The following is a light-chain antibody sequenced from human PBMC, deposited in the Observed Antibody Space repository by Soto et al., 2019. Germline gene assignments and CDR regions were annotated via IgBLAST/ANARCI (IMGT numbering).Light chain of an antibody. CDR1: SSDVGGYNY. V-gene: IGLV2-14*01. Sequence: QSVLTQPASVSGSPGQSITISCTGTSSDVGGYNYVSWYQQHPGKAPKLMISDASNRPSGVPNRFSGSKSGNTASLTISGLQTEDEADYYCSSYTTSSTYVFGTGTKVTVL. CDR2: DAS. J-gene: IGLJ1*01. CDR3: SSYTTSSTYV.